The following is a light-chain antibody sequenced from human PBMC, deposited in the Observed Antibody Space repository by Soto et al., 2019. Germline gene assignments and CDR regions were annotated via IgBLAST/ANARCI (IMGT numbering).Light chain of an antibody. Sequence: DIQMTQSPSTLSASVGDRVTITCRASQSISSWLAWYQQKPGKAPKLLIYDASSLESGVPSRFSGSGSGTELTLTISSLQPDDFATYYCQQYNTCSGTFGQGTKVEIK. CDR3: QQYNTCSGT. V-gene: IGKV1-5*01. CDR2: DAS. J-gene: IGKJ1*01. CDR1: QSISSW.